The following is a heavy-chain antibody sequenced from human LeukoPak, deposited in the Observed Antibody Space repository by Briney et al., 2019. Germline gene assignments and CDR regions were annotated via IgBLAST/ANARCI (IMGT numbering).Heavy chain of an antibody. D-gene: IGHD5-18*01. CDR3: ARIQGGYSYGYSSDY. CDR1: GGSFSGYY. CDR2: INHSGST. J-gene: IGHJ4*02. V-gene: IGHV4-34*01. Sequence: SETLSLTCAVYGGSFSGYYWSWIRQPPGKGLEWIGEINHSGSTNYNPSLKSRVTISVDTSKNQFSLKLSSVTAADTAVYYCARIQGGYSYGYSSDYWGQGTLVTVSS.